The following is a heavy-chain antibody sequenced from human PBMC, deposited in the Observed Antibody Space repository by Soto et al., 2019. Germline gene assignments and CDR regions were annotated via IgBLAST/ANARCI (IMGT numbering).Heavy chain of an antibody. V-gene: IGHV5-51*01. Sequence: GESLQISCKGSGYSFTSYWIGWVRQMPGKGLEWMGIIYPGDSDTRYSPSFQGQFTISADKSISTAYLQWSSLKASGTAMYYCARHYCSGGSCQGGADYYYGMDVWGQGTTVTVSS. CDR1: GYSFTSYW. D-gene: IGHD2-15*01. CDR3: ARHYCSGGSCQGGADYYYGMDV. J-gene: IGHJ6*02. CDR2: IYPGDSDT.